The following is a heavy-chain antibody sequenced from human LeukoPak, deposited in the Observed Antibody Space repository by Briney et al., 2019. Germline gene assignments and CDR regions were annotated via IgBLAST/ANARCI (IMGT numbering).Heavy chain of an antibody. Sequence: SETLPLTCTVSGGSISSSSYYWGWIRQPPGKGLEWIGSIYYSGSTYYNPSLKSRVTISVDTSKNQFSLKLSSVTAADTAVYYCARADDYGDRESAFDIWGQGTMVTVSS. J-gene: IGHJ3*02. CDR3: ARADDYGDRESAFDI. V-gene: IGHV4-39*07. CDR1: GGSISSSSYY. CDR2: IYYSGST. D-gene: IGHD4-17*01.